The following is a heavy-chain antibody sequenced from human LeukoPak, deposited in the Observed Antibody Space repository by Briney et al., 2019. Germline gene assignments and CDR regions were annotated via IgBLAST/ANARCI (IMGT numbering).Heavy chain of an antibody. CDR1: GGSISGYY. J-gene: IGHJ6*03. Sequence: SETLSLTCTVSGGSISGYYWSWIRQPPGKGLEWIGYIYNSGSTKYNPSLTSRVTISVDTSKNQLSLKLTSVTAADTAVYYCARYVGAYDFWSGYYIHYYYYMDVWGKGTTVTVSS. CDR2: IYNSGST. CDR3: ARYVGAYDFWSGYYIHYYYYMDV. V-gene: IGHV4-59*12. D-gene: IGHD3-3*01.